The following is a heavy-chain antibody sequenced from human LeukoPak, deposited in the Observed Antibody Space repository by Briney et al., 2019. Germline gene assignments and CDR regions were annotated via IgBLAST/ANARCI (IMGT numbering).Heavy chain of an antibody. V-gene: IGHV5-51*01. Sequence: GESLKISCKGSGHSFTTYWIAWVRQMPGKGLEWMGIIYPGDSDTIYSPSFQGPVTISADKSISTAYLQWSSLKASDTAMYYCARRSSSAGGWLDYWGQGTLVTVSA. D-gene: IGHD6-13*01. CDR1: GHSFTTYW. CDR3: ARRSSSAGGWLDY. CDR2: IYPGDSDT. J-gene: IGHJ4*02.